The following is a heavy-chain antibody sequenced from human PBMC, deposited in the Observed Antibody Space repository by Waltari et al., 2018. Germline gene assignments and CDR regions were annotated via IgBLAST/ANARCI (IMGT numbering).Heavy chain of an antibody. J-gene: IGHJ5*02. Sequence: QLQLQESGPGLVKPSETLSLTCTVSGGSISSSSYYWGWIRQPPGKGLEWIGSIYYSGSTYYNPSLKSRVTISVDTSKNQFSLKLSSVTAADTAVYYCATIPLPREQWLVHNWFDPWGQGTLVTVSS. CDR1: GGSISSSSYY. CDR2: IYYSGST. CDR3: ATIPLPREQWLVHNWFDP. V-gene: IGHV4-39*07. D-gene: IGHD6-19*01.